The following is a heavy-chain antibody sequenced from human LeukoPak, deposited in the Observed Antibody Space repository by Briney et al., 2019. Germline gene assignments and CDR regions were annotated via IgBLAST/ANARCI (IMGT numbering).Heavy chain of an antibody. Sequence: GGSLRLSCTASGFTFGDYAMSWVRQAPGKGLEWVGFIRSKAYGGTTEYAASVKGRFTISRDDSKSIAYLQMNSLRAEDTAVYYCAKGPKQLLVGSRGYYFDSWGQGTLVTVSS. CDR2: IRSKAYGGTT. CDR1: GFTFGDYA. V-gene: IGHV3-49*04. D-gene: IGHD6-13*01. CDR3: AKGPKQLLVGSRGYYFDS. J-gene: IGHJ4*02.